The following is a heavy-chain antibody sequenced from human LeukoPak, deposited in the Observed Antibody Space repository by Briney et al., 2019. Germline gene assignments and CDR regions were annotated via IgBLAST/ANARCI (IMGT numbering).Heavy chain of an antibody. CDR3: ARRVGYCSSTSCYPHYYYYMDV. D-gene: IGHD2-2*01. CDR2: INHSGST. J-gene: IGHJ6*03. V-gene: IGHV4-39*07. CDR1: GGSISSDTSH. Sequence: SETLSLTCTVSGGSISSDTSHWGWIRQPPGKGLEWIGEINHSGSTNYNPSLKSRVTISVDTSKNQFSLRLSSVTAADTAVYYCARRVGYCSSTSCYPHYYYYMDVWGKGTTVTISS.